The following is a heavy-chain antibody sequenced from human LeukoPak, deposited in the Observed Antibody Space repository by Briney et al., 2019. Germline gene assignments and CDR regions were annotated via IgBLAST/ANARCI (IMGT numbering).Heavy chain of an antibody. V-gene: IGHV4-38-2*02. J-gene: IGHJ5*02. CDR2: IYHSGST. D-gene: IGHD3-3*01. CDR3: ARDRESYYDFWRGLANHWFDP. CDR1: GYSISSGYY. Sequence: PSETLSLTCTVSGYSISSGYYWGWIRPPPGKGLEWIGSIYHSGSTYYNPSLKSRVTISVDTSKNQFSLKLSSVTAADTAVYYCARDRESYYDFWRGLANHWFDPWGQGTLVTVSS.